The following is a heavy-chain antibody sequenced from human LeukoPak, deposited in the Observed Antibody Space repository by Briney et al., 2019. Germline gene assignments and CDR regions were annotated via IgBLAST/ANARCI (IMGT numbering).Heavy chain of an antibody. CDR2: IYTSGST. CDR1: GGSISSGSYY. J-gene: IGHJ3*02. V-gene: IGHV4-61*02. Sequence: PSETLSLTCTVSGGSISSGSYYWSWIRQPAGKGLEWIGRIYTSGSTNYNPSLKSRVTISVDTSKNQFSLKLSSVTAADTAVYYCARDDFGDSGAFDIWGQGTMVTVSS. CDR3: ARDDFGDSGAFDI. D-gene: IGHD3-3*01.